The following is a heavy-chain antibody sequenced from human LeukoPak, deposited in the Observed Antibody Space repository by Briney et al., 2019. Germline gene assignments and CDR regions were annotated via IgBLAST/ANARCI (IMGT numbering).Heavy chain of an antibody. CDR2: ISSSSSTI. D-gene: IGHD6-13*01. Sequence: GGSLRLSCAASGFTFSSYSMNWVRQAPGKGLKWVSYISSSSSTIYYADSVKGRFTISRDNSKNTLYLQMNSLRAEDTALYYCAKDRLPDGRWSLDYWGQGTLVTVSS. J-gene: IGHJ4*02. CDR1: GFTFSSYS. V-gene: IGHV3-48*04. CDR3: AKDRLPDGRWSLDY.